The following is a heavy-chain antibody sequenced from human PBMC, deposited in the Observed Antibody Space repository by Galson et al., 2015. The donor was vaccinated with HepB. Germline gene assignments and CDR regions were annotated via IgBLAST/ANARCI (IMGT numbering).Heavy chain of an antibody. V-gene: IGHV3-21*01. Sequence: SLRLSCAASGFTFSSYSMNWVRQAPGKGLEWVSSISSSSSYIYYADSVKGRFTISRDNAKNSLYLQMNSLRAEDTAVYYCARDSPILTDSHDYWGQGTLVTVSS. CDR1: GFTFSSYS. CDR3: ARDSPILTDSHDY. CDR2: ISSSSSYI. J-gene: IGHJ4*02. D-gene: IGHD3-9*01.